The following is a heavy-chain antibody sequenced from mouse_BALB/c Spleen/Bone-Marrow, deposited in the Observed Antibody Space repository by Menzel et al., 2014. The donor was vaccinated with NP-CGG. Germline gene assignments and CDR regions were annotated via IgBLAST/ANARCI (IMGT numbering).Heavy chain of an antibody. CDR1: GYTFTSYW. V-gene: IGHV1-7*01. CDR3: ATGYYAMGS. CDR2: INPTSGYT. J-gene: IGHJ4*01. Sequence: QVQLQQSGAELAKPGASVKMSCKASGYTFTSYWMHWVKQRPGQGLEWIGYINPTSGYTEYNQKFKDKATLTADKSSSTAYMQLGSLASEDSAVYYCATGYYAMGSWGQGSSVTVSS.